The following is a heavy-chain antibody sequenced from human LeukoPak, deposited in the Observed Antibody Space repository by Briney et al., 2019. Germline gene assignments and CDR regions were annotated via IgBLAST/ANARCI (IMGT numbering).Heavy chain of an antibody. Sequence: GSLRLSCAASGFTFSSYAMSWIRQPPGKGLEWIAGICYSGNTYFSPSLRSRVTISMDRSQNQFSLKLTSVTVADTAVYYCANRRGGLDWLDPWGQGTLVAVSS. V-gene: IGHV4-59*05. D-gene: IGHD2-15*01. CDR2: ICYSGNT. CDR1: GFTFSSYA. J-gene: IGHJ5*02. CDR3: ANRRGGLDWLDP.